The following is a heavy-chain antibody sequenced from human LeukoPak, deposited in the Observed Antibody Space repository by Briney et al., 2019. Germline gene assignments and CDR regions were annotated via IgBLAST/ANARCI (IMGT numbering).Heavy chain of an antibody. Sequence: PGGSLRLSCAAPGFTFSSYEMNWVRQAPGKGLEWVSYISSSGSTIYYADSVKGRFTISRDNAKNSLYLQMNSLRAEDTAVYYCARERMDTMGDAFDIWGQGTMVTVSS. J-gene: IGHJ3*02. V-gene: IGHV3-48*03. CDR3: ARERMDTMGDAFDI. D-gene: IGHD5-12*01. CDR2: ISSSGSTI. CDR1: GFTFSSYE.